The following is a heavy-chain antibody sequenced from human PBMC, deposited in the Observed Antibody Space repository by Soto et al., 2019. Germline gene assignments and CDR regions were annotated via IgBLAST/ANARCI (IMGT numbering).Heavy chain of an antibody. D-gene: IGHD4-17*01. V-gene: IGHV3-30*18. J-gene: IGHJ4*02. CDR2: ISYDGSNK. CDR1: GFTFSSYG. CDR3: AKDLEDYGDFVDY. Sequence: QVQLVESGGGVVQPGRSLRLSCAASGFTFSSYGMHWVRQAPGKGLEWVAVISYDGSNKYYADSVKGRFTISRDNSKNTLYLQMNSLRAEDTAVYYCAKDLEDYGDFVDYWGQGTLVTVSS.